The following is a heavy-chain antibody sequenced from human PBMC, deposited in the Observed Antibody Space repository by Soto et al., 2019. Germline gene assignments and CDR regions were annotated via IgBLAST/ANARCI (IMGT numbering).Heavy chain of an antibody. CDR1: GAYISSSTYY. CDR3: ARHQSHSSSYVDP. J-gene: IGHJ5*02. Sequence: AETLSLTCTVSGAYISSSTYYCGWIRQPPGKGLEWIGSIYYSGSTYYNPSLKSRVTISVDTSKNQFSLKLSSVTAADTAVYYCARHQSHSSSYVDPWGQGTLVTVSS. V-gene: IGHV4-39*01. CDR2: IYYSGST. D-gene: IGHD6-13*01.